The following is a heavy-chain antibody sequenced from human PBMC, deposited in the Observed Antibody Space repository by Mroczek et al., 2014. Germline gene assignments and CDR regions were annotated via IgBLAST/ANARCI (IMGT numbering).Heavy chain of an antibody. Sequence: VQLVESGAEVKEPGESLKISCTASGYNFNVYWIGWVRQMPGKAWNGWHLSILMSLIPSTIRPSQGQVTVSADKSVSTAYLQWSSLKASDSAMYYCAKRAHNSRYAFDVWGQGTMVTVSS. V-gene: IGHV5-51*03. CDR1: GYNFNVYW. J-gene: IGHJ3*01. CDR2: SILMSLIP. CDR3: AKRAHNSRYAFDV. D-gene: IGHD5-24*01.